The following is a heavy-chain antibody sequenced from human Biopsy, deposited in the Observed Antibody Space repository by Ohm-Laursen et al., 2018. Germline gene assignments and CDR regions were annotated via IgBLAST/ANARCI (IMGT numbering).Heavy chain of an antibody. Sequence: SLRLSCAASGFTFSTYVMTWVRQAPGKGLEWVSYISSSSSPIYYADSVKGRFTISRDNAKNSLSLQMNSLRAEDTAVYYCARGSDSDYWGQGTLVTVSS. CDR2: ISSSSSPI. J-gene: IGHJ4*02. CDR3: ARGSDSDY. CDR1: GFTFSTYV. V-gene: IGHV3-48*01.